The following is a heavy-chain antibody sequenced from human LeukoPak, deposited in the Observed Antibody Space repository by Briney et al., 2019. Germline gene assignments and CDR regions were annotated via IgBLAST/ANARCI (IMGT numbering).Heavy chain of an antibody. CDR3: AKVGSLLWFGELFPYYMDV. CDR1: GFTFSSYA. J-gene: IGHJ6*03. D-gene: IGHD3-10*01. CDR2: ISGSGGST. Sequence: PGGSLRLSCAASGFTFSSYAMSWVRQAPGKGLEWVSAISGSGGSTYYADSVKGRFTISRDNSKNTLYLQMNSLRAEDTAVYYCAKVGSLLWFGELFPYYMDVWGKGTTVTVSS. V-gene: IGHV3-23*01.